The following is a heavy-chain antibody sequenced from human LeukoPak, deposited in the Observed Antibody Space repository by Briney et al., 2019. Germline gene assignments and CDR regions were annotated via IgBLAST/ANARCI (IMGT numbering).Heavy chain of an antibody. V-gene: IGHV4-39*01. D-gene: IGHD2-2*01. CDR3: TRHRIPATLGFDI. CDR2: ISYSGSA. J-gene: IGHJ3*02. CDR1: GGSISSSDNY. Sequence: SETLSLTCTVSGGSISSSDNYWGWIRQPPGKGLEWIATISYSGSAFYKSSLKSRVTISVDTSKTQFSLKLSSVTATDTAVYYCTRHRIPATLGFDIWGQGTMVTVSS.